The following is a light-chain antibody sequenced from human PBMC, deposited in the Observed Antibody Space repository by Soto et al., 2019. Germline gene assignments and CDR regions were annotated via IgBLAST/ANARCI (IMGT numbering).Light chain of an antibody. CDR2: RAS. V-gene: IGKV1-39*01. CDR3: QQSYSTLPYT. J-gene: IGKJ2*01. CDR1: RNISSD. Sequence: IQMTQSPSSLSASVGDRVTLTCRASRNISSDLNWYQQKPGKAPKLLIYRASTLQNGVPSRFSGRGSATDFTLTITTLQPEDFATYSCQQSYSTLPYTFGQGTKVEIK.